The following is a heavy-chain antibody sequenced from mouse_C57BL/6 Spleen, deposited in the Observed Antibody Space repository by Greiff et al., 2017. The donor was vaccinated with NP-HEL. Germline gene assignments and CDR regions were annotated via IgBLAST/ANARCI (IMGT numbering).Heavy chain of an antibody. Sequence: VQLQQSGPELVKPGASVKISCKASGYTFTDYYMNWVKQSHGKSLEWIGDINPNNGGTSYNQKFKGKATLTVDKSSSTAYMELRSLTSEDSAVYYCATGGSRTGFAYWGQGTLVTVSA. CDR1: GYTFTDYY. D-gene: IGHD1-1*01. V-gene: IGHV1-26*01. J-gene: IGHJ3*01. CDR2: INPNNGGT. CDR3: ATGGSRTGFAY.